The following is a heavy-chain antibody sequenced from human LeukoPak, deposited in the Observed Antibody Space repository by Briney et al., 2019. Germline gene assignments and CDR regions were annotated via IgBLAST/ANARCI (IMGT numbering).Heavy chain of an antibody. CDR2: INHSGST. D-gene: IGHD3-10*01. CDR1: GGSFSSYY. J-gene: IGHJ4*02. CDR3: ARMRYYYGSGSSFDY. Sequence: PSETLSLTCAVYGGSFSSYYWSWVRQPPGKGLEWIWEINHSGSTNYNHSLKSRVTISVDTSKNQFFLNLSSVTAADTAVYYCARMRYYYGSGSSFDYWGQGTLVTVSS. V-gene: IGHV4-34*01.